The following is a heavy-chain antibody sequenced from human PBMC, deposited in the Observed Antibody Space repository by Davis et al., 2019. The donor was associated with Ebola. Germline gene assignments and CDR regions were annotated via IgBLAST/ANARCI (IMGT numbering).Heavy chain of an antibody. D-gene: IGHD3-22*01. J-gene: IGHJ4*02. Sequence: GGSLRLSCAASGFTFSSYAMSWVRQAPGKGLEWVSGISGSGGSTYYADSVKGRFTISRDNSKNTLYLQMNSLRAEDTAVYYCAKMHYDSSGYYYPPWYWGQGTLVTVSS. CDR2: ISGSGGST. CDR3: AKMHYDSSGYYYPPWY. V-gene: IGHV3-23*01. CDR1: GFTFSSYA.